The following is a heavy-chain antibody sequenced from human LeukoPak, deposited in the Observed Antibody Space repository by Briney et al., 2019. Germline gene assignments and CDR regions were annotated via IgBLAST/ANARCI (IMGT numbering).Heavy chain of an antibody. CDR1: GGSFSGYY. CDR3: ARGRRGPLDY. Sequence: SETLSLTCAVYGGSFSGYYWSWIRQPPGKGLEWIGEINHSGSTNYNPSLKSRVTILVDTSKNQFSLKLSSVTAADTAVYYCARGRRGPLDYWGQGTLVTVSS. V-gene: IGHV4-34*01. CDR2: INHSGST. J-gene: IGHJ4*02. D-gene: IGHD6-25*01.